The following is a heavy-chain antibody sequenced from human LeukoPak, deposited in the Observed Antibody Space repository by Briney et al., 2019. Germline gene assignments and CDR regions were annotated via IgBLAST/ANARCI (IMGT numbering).Heavy chain of an antibody. V-gene: IGHV1-46*01. J-gene: IGHJ4*02. CDR2: INPSGGST. Sequence: ASVKVSCKASGYTFTSYYMHWVRQAPGQGLEWMGIINPSGGSTSYAQKFQGRVTMTRDTSTSTVYTELSSLRSEDTAVYYCARVYRGAARHPPLDYWGQGTLVTASS. D-gene: IGHD6-6*01. CDR3: ARVYRGAARHPPLDY. CDR1: GYTFTSYY.